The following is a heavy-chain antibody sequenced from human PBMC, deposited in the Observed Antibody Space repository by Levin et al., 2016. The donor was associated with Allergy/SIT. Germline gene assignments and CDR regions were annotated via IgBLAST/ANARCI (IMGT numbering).Heavy chain of an antibody. CDR2: IKQDGSEK. V-gene: IGHV3-7*03. CDR3: ARDHYDFWADYYYGMDV. J-gene: IGHJ6*02. D-gene: IGHD3-3*01. Sequence: GESLKISCAASGFTFSSYWMSWVRQAPGKGLEWVANIKQDGSEKYYVDSVKGRFTISRDNAKNSLYLQMNSLRAEDTAVYYCARDHYDFWADYYYGMDVWGQGTTVTVSS. CDR1: GFTFSSYW.